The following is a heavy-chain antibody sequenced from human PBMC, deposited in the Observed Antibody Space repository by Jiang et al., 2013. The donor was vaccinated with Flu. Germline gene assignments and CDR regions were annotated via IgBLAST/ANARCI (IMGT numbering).Heavy chain of an antibody. J-gene: IGHJ6*02. Sequence: SGGGLVKPGGSLRLSCAVAGCSFSDYYMTWIRQAPGKGLEWLSYINSDSSHTNYADSVKGRFTISRDNTRNLVFLQMNSLRAEDTAVYYCARAVSRAYGMDVWGQGTTVTVSS. CDR2: INSDSSHT. D-gene: IGHD5/OR15-5a*01. CDR1: GCSFSDYY. CDR3: ARAVSRAYGMDV. V-gene: IGHV3-11*05.